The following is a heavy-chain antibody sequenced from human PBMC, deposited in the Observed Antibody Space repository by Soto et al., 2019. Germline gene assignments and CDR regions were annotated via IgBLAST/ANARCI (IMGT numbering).Heavy chain of an antibody. CDR2: ISGSGGST. Sequence: EVQLLESGGGLVQPGGSLRLSCAASGFTFSSYAMSWVRQAPGKGLEWVSAISGSGGSTYYADSVKGRFTISRDNSKNTLYLQMNSLRAEDTAVYYCAKDLLLYYCDSSGYYLDYWGQGTLVTVSS. J-gene: IGHJ4*02. D-gene: IGHD3-22*01. V-gene: IGHV3-23*01. CDR3: AKDLLLYYCDSSGYYLDY. CDR1: GFTFSSYA.